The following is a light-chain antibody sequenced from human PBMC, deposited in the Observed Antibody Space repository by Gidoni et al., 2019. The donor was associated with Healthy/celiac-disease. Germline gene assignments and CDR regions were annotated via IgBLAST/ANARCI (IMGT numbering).Light chain of an antibody. Sequence: ELMLTQSPATLSLSPGERATLSCRASQSVSSYLAWYQQKPGQAPRLLIYDASNRATGIPARFSGSGSGTDFTLTISSLEPEDFAVYYCQQRSNWTPITFGGGTKVEIK. CDR2: DAS. CDR1: QSVSSY. J-gene: IGKJ4*01. V-gene: IGKV3-11*01. CDR3: QQRSNWTPIT.